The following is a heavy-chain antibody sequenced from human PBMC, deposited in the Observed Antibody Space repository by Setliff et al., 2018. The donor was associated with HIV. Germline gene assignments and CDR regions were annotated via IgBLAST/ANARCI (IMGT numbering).Heavy chain of an antibody. CDR3: AVKGAAVGTGWFDP. D-gene: IGHD6-13*01. CDR2: INHSGST. V-gene: IGHV4-34*01. CDR1: GGSFSAYH. Sequence: SETLSLTCAVYGGSFSAYHWSWIRQTPGKGLEWLGEINHSGSTAYNLALESRVSMSIDTSKNQFSLKLSSVTAADTAIYYCAVKGAAVGTGWFDPWGQGNLVTVSS. J-gene: IGHJ5*02.